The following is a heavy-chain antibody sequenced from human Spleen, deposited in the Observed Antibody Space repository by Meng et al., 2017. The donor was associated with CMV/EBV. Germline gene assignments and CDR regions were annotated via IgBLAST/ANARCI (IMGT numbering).Heavy chain of an antibody. CDR1: GYTFTGYY. Sequence: KASGYTFTGYYMHWVRQAPGQGLEWMGWINPNSGGTNYAQKFQGRVTMTRDTSISTAYMELSRLRSDDTAVYYCARRWAAAGTGGFDPWGQGTLVTVSS. J-gene: IGHJ5*02. CDR3: ARRWAAAGTGGFDP. V-gene: IGHV1-2*02. CDR2: INPNSGGT. D-gene: IGHD6-13*01.